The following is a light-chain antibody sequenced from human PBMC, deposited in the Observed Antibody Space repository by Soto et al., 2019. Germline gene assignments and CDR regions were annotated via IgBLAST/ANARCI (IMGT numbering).Light chain of an antibody. CDR3: LSYDSSLSAYV. J-gene: IGLJ1*01. Sequence: QAVLAQPSSVSGAPGQRVTISCTGSSSNIGAGYDVHWYQQLPGTAPKLLIYDNYNRPSGIPDRFSGSKSGTSASLAITGLQAEDEADYYCLSYDSSLSAYVLGTGTKVTVL. CDR1: SSNIGAGYD. CDR2: DNY. V-gene: IGLV1-40*01.